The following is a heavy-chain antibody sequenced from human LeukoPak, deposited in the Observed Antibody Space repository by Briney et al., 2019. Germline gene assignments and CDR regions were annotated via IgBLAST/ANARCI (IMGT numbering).Heavy chain of an antibody. CDR3: ARNGAVAALGWFDP. J-gene: IGHJ5*02. D-gene: IGHD6-19*01. CDR1: GYTFTGYY. Sequence: ASVKVSCKASGYTFTGYYMHWVRQAPGQGLEWMGWINPNIGVTNYAQKFQGRVTMTRDTSISTIYMELSRLRSDDTAVYYCARNGAVAALGWFDPWGQGTLVTVSS. V-gene: IGHV1-2*02. CDR2: INPNIGVT.